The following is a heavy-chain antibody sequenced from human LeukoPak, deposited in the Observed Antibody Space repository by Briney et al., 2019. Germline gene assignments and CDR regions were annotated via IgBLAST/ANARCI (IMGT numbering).Heavy chain of an antibody. V-gene: IGHV4-59*08. D-gene: IGHD3-16*01. CDR2: IYYSGST. CDR3: ASLGSGRFFDL. CDR1: GGSISSYY. Sequence: TSSETLSLTCTVSGGSISSYYWSWIRQPPGKGLEWIGYIYYSGSTNYNPSLKSRVTISVDTSKNQFSLKLSSVTAADTAVYFCASLGSGRFFDLWGRGTLVTVSS. J-gene: IGHJ2*01.